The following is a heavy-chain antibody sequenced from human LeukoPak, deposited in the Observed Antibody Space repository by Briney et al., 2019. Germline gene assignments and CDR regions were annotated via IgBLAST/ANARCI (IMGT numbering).Heavy chain of an antibody. Sequence: GGSLRLSCAASGFTVSSNYMSWVRQAPGKGLEWVSVIYSGGNTYYADSVKGRYTISRHNSKNTLYLQMNSLRAEDTAVYYCAREGDYYGSGSYSAFDIWGQGTMVTVSS. J-gene: IGHJ3*02. CDR2: IYSGGNT. D-gene: IGHD3-10*01. CDR1: GFTVSSNY. V-gene: IGHV3-53*04. CDR3: AREGDYYGSGSYSAFDI.